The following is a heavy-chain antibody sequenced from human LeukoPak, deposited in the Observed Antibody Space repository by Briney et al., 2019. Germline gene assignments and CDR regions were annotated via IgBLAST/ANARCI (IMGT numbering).Heavy chain of an antibody. CDR2: ISGGSRSI. J-gene: IGHJ6*03. CDR3: VRERSVKARQEGGHRYYYYMDV. CDR1: KFIFGNYT. V-gene: IGHV3-21*04. Sequence: GGFLRLSCAASKFIFGNYTMNWVRQAPGKGLEWVSSISGGSRSIYYADSVKGRFTTSRDNAKDSLSLQMNSLRAEDTGVYYCVRERSVKARQEGGHRYYYYMDVWGNGTTVTVSS. D-gene: IGHD6-6*01.